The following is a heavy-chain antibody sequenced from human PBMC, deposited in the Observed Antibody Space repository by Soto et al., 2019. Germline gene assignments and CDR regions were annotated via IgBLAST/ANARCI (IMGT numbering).Heavy chain of an antibody. J-gene: IGHJ4*02. D-gene: IGHD3-10*01. Sequence: PSETLSLTCTVSCGSMSSGGHYWNWIRQHPGKGLEWIGYIDYSGSTYYNPSLKSRVTISIDASKNQFSLELRSVTAADAAVYYCESATGVESTRYYYFDYWGQGNLVTVSS. CDR3: ESATGVESTRYYYFDY. V-gene: IGHV4-31*03. CDR1: CGSMSSGGHY. CDR2: IDYSGST.